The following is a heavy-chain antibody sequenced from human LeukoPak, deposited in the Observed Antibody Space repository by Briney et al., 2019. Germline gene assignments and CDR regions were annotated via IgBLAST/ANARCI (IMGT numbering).Heavy chain of an antibody. CDR1: GFTFSSYW. CDR3: ARALPGPDSSSWHRALYHYYGMDV. D-gene: IGHD6-13*01. CDR2: INSDGSST. Sequence: PGGSLRLSCAASGFTFSSYWMNWVRQAPGKGLVWVSRINSDGSSTSYADSVKGRFPISRDNAKNTLYLQMHSLRAEDTAVYYCARALPGPDSSSWHRALYHYYGMDVWGQGTTVTVPS. J-gene: IGHJ6*02. V-gene: IGHV3-74*01.